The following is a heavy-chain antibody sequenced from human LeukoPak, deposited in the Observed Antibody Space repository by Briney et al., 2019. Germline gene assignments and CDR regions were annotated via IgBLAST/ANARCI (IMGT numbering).Heavy chain of an antibody. D-gene: IGHD3-16*01. J-gene: IGHJ4*02. CDR3: ARGPHPHWPLGQF. V-gene: IGHV4-39*02. Sequence: SETLSLTCTVSGGSISSSSYYWGWIRQPPGKGLEWIGSIYYSGSPIYSPSLRSRLTISVDTSKNQFSVTLTSVTVADTAVYYCARGPHPHWPLGQFWGQGSLVTVSS. CDR1: GGSISSSSYY. CDR2: IYYSGSP.